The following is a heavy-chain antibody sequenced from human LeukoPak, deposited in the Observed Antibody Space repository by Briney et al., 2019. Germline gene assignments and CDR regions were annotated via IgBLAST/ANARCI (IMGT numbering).Heavy chain of an antibody. CDR3: ARAGSKDAFDI. J-gene: IGHJ3*02. V-gene: IGHV3-53*01. D-gene: IGHD4-11*01. CDR2: IYRGGST. Sequence: PGGSLRLSCAASGFNVSNNYMSWVRQAPGKGLEWVSVIYRGGSTYYVDSVKGRFTMSRDNSKNTVYLQMDSLRAEDTAVYYCARAGSKDAFDIWGQGTMVTVSS. CDR1: GFNVSNNY.